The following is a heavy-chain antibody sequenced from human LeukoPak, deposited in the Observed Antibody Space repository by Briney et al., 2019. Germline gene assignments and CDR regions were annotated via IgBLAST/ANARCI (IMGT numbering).Heavy chain of an antibody. V-gene: IGHV4-30-4*08. Sequence: SQTLSLTCTVSGGSISSGDYYWSWIHQPPGKVLEWIGYIYYSGSTYYNPSLKSRVTISVDTSKNQFSLKLSSVTAADTAVYYCARVGVYYDSSGYRNHPWGQGTLVTVPS. CDR3: ARVGVYYDSSGYRNHP. D-gene: IGHD3-22*01. CDR1: GGSISSGDYY. J-gene: IGHJ5*02. CDR2: IYYSGST.